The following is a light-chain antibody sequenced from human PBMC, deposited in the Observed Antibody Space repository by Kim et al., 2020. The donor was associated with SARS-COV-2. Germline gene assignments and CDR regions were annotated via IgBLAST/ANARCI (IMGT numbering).Light chain of an antibody. J-gene: IGKJ2*04. CDR1: QTTFYTSNKKNY. V-gene: IGKV4-1*01. CDR3: HQYHSSPRS. Sequence: NYKSNQTTFYTSNKKNYLAWYQQTTGHPPKLLIYWASSRECGLPSRLCGSGSGRDFTLPNSSLHGEDVAFYYCHQYHSSPRSFGQGTKLE. CDR2: WAS.